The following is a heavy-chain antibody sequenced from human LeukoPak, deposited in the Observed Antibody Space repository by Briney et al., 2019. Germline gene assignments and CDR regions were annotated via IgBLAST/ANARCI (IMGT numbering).Heavy chain of an antibody. CDR2: IVVGSGNT. D-gene: IGHD2-2*01. CDR3: AADVVVPAAISWDYYYYIDV. Sequence: GTSVKVSCKASGFTFTSSAMQWVRQARGQRLEWIGWIVVGSGNTNYAQKFQERVTITRDMSTSTAYMELSSLRSEDTAVYYCAADVVVPAAISWDYYYYIDVWGKGTTATVSS. J-gene: IGHJ6*03. CDR1: GFTFTSSA. V-gene: IGHV1-58*02.